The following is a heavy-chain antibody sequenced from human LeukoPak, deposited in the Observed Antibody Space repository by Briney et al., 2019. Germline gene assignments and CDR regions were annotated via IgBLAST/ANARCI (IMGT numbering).Heavy chain of an antibody. CDR3: AIRSSGSYNDY. J-gene: IGHJ4*02. CDR2: IYPGDSDT. Sequence: GESLKISCKGSGYTFSTYWSGGGRQMPGKGREGMGIIYPGDSDTRYSPSFQGQVTISADKSISTAYLQWSSLKASDTAMYYCAIRSSGSYNDYWGQGTLVTVSS. CDR1: GYTFSTYW. V-gene: IGHV5-51*01. D-gene: IGHD1-26*01.